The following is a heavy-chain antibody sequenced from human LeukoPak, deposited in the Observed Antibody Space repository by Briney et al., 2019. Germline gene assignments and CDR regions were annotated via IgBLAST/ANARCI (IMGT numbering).Heavy chain of an antibody. V-gene: IGHV3-48*01. CDR2: ISSSSTI. J-gene: IGHJ4*02. D-gene: IGHD5-12*01. Sequence: GGSLRLSCAASGFTFSSYSMNWVRQAPGKGLEWVSYISSSSTIYYADSVKGRFTISRDNAKNSLYLQMNSLRAEDTAVYYCARDYGLSMVATLSFDYWGQGTLVTVSS. CDR1: GFTFSSYS. CDR3: ARDYGLSMVATLSFDY.